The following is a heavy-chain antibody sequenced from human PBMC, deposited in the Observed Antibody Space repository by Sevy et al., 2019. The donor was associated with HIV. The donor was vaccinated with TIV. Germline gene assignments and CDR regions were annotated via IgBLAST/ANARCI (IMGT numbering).Heavy chain of an antibody. D-gene: IGHD4-17*01. CDR2: IKQDGSEK. V-gene: IGHV3-7*01. CDR1: GFTFSSYW. CDR3: ARPSYGDYFDY. Sequence: GGSLRLSCAASGFTFSSYWMSWVRQAPGKGLEWVANIKQDGSEKYYVDSVKGRFTISRDNAKNSLYLQMNSLRAEDSAVYYCARPSYGDYFDYWGQGTLVTVSS. J-gene: IGHJ4*02.